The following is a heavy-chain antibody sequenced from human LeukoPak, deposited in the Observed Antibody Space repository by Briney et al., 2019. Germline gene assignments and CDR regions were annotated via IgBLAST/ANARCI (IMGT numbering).Heavy chain of an antibody. CDR1: GGSFSGNY. CDR2: THSSGAT. Sequence: SETLSLTCAVSGGSFSGNYWSWIRQPPGKGLEWIGETHSSGATKYNPSLRSRVTISVDTSRSQFTLNLNSVTAADTAVYFCAQHGDRCFDLWGRGTLVTVSS. CDR3: AQHGDRCFDL. V-gene: IGHV4-34*01. J-gene: IGHJ2*01. D-gene: IGHD3-10*01.